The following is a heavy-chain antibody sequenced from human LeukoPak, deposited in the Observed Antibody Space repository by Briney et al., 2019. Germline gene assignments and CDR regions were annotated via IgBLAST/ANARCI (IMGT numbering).Heavy chain of an antibody. Sequence: ASVKVSCKASGYTFTGYYMHWVRQATGQGLEWMGWINPNSGGTNYAQKFQGTVTMTRDTSISTAYMELSRLRSDDTAVYYCARALYSSGWYDPWGQGTLVTVSS. CDR1: GYTFTGYY. V-gene: IGHV1-2*02. CDR3: ARALYSSGWYDP. CDR2: INPNSGGT. D-gene: IGHD6-19*01. J-gene: IGHJ5*02.